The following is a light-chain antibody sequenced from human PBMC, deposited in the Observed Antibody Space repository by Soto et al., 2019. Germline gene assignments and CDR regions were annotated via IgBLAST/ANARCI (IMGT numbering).Light chain of an antibody. CDR3: ETWDISTPVV. CDR1: SGHSSYI. CDR2: LEGSGSF. Sequence: QLVLTQSSSASASLGSSVKLTCTLSSGHSSYIIAWHQQQPGKAPRYLMNLEGSGSFNKGSGVPDRFSGSSSGADRYLTISNLQFADEADYYCETWDISTPVVFGGGTKLTVL. V-gene: IGLV4-60*02. J-gene: IGLJ2*01.